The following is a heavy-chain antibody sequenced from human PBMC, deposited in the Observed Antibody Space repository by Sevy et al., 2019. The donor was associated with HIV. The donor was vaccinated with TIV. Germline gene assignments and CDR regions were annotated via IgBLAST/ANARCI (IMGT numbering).Heavy chain of an antibody. CDR2: IYSGGST. CDR1: GFTVSSIY. Sequence: GGSLRLSCAASGFTVSSIYMSWVRQAPGKGLEWVSVIYSGGSTYYADSVKGRFTISRDNSKNTLYLQMNSLRAEDTAVYYCARVGQGVQLERLGAFDIWGQGTMVTVSS. CDR3: ARVGQGVQLERLGAFDI. V-gene: IGHV3-53*01. J-gene: IGHJ3*02. D-gene: IGHD1-1*01.